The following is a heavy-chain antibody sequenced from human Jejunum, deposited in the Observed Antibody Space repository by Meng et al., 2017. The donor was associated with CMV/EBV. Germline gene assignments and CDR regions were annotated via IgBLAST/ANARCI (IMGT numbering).Heavy chain of an antibody. CDR2: ISDDGSNE. CDR1: GFTFSAHA. Sequence: QLQLVESGGGVVQPGRSLRLSCTASGFTFSAHAMHWVRQAPGKGLEWVAVISDDGSNEYYADSVKGRFTISRDNSKNTLYLQMNSLRAADTAVYYCARQPGSLAYWGQGTLVTVSS. V-gene: IGHV3-30-3*01. CDR3: ARQPGSLAY. J-gene: IGHJ4*02.